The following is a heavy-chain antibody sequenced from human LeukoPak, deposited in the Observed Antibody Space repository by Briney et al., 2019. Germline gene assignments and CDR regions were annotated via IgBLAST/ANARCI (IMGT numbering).Heavy chain of an antibody. CDR2: IFYSGST. CDR1: GFTFSSYA. Sequence: GSLRLSCAASGFTFSSYAMSWVRQAPGKGLEWIGNIFYSGSTYYSPSVKSRVTISLDTSRNQFSLKLNSVTAADTAVYYCAKSNGYGLVDIWGQGTMVTVSS. J-gene: IGHJ3*02. CDR3: AKSNGYGLVDI. V-gene: IGHV4-38-2*01. D-gene: IGHD3-10*01.